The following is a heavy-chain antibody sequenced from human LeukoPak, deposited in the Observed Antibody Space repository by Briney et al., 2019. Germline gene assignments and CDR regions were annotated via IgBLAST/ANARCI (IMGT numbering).Heavy chain of an antibody. CDR3: ARTFLIAAAGNFDY. Sequence: GASVKVSFKASGYTFTGYYLHWVRQAPGQGPQWMGWINPDSGGTNYAQKFQGRVTMTRDTSISTAYMELSRLRSDDTAVYYCARTFLIAAAGNFDYWGQGTLVTVSS. CDR1: GYTFTGYY. V-gene: IGHV1-2*02. J-gene: IGHJ4*02. D-gene: IGHD6-13*01. CDR2: INPDSGGT.